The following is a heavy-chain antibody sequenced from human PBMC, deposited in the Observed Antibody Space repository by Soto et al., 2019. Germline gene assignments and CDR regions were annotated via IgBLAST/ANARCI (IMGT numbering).Heavy chain of an antibody. Sequence: QVQLVQSGAEVKKPGASVKVSCKTSGYTFTSYAMHWVRQAPGQRLEWMGWINAGNGTTKYSQKFQGRVTITRDTSVSTAYMELSSMRSEDTAVYYCARSREWKQQLVNFDYWGEGTLVTVSS. D-gene: IGHD6-6*01. CDR3: ARSREWKQQLVNFDY. V-gene: IGHV1-3*01. J-gene: IGHJ4*02. CDR2: INAGNGTT. CDR1: GYTFTSYA.